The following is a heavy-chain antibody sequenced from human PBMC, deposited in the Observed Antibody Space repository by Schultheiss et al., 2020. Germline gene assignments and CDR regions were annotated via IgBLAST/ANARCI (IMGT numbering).Heavy chain of an antibody. CDR3: ARGSSSWYASYYYGMDV. J-gene: IGHJ6*02. CDR1: GYTFTGYY. Sequence: GSVKVSCKASGYTFTGYYMHWVRQAPGQGLEWMGWINPNSGGTNYAQKFQGWVTMTRDTSISTAYMELSRLRSDDTAVYYCARGSSSWYASYYYGMDVWGQGTTVTGAS. D-gene: IGHD6-13*01. CDR2: INPNSGGT. V-gene: IGHV1-2*04.